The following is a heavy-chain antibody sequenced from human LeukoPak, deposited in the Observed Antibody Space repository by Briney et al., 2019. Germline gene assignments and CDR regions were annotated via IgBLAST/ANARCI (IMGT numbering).Heavy chain of an antibody. CDR3: AREGKSWFGESSNWFDP. Sequence: SQTLSLTCAVSGGSISSGGYSWSWIRQPPGKGLEWIGYIYHSGSTYYNPSLKSRVTISVDRSKNQFSLKLSSVTAADTAVYYCAREGKSWFGESSNWFDPWGQGTLVTVSS. CDR2: IYHSGST. CDR1: GGSISSGGYS. V-gene: IGHV4-30-2*01. D-gene: IGHD3-10*01. J-gene: IGHJ5*02.